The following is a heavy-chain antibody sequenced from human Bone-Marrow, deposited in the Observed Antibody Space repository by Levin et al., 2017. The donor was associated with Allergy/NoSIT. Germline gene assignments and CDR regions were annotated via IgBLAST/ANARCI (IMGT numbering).Heavy chain of an antibody. J-gene: IGHJ3*02. CDR1: GFKLGDYA. CDR3: AKGGGNSDALDI. V-gene: IGHV3-9*01. Sequence: GGSLRLSCTASGFKLGDYAMHWVRQVPGKGLEWVSFITWNSGHMAYADSVKGRFTISRDNAKNSLYLQMNSLRDEDTAFYFCAKGGGNSDALDIWGQGTMVTVSS. D-gene: IGHD4-23*01. CDR2: ITWNSGHM.